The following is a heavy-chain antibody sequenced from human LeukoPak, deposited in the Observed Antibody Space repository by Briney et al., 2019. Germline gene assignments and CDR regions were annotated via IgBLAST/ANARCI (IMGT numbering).Heavy chain of an antibody. CDR1: GGSISGNIHY. D-gene: IGHD6-13*01. J-gene: IGHJ4*01. CDR2: IFYSGGT. Sequence: PSETLSLTCSVSGGSISGNIHYWAWIRPPPGKGLEWIGSIFYSGGTYYNASVKSRVTMSVDTSKNQFSLKLSSVTAADTAVYYCARDGIEVAGTGYFDYWDHGTLVTVSS. CDR3: ARDGIEVAGTGYFDY. V-gene: IGHV4-39*02.